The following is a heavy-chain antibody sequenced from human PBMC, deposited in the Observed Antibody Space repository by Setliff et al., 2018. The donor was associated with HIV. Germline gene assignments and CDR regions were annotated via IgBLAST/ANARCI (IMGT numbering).Heavy chain of an antibody. Sequence: LRLSCAASGFTFSSYEMNWVHQAPGKGLEWVSYISSSGSTIYYADSVKGRFTISRDNSKNTLYLQMKSLRADDTAVYYCARDARKYYDFWSGYPGCFDPWGQGTLVTVSS. D-gene: IGHD3-3*01. CDR3: ARDARKYYDFWSGYPGCFDP. CDR1: GFTFSSYE. V-gene: IGHV3-48*03. J-gene: IGHJ5*02. CDR2: ISSSGSTI.